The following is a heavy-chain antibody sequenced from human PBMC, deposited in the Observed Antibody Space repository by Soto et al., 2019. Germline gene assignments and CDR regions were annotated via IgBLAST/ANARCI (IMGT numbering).Heavy chain of an antibody. V-gene: IGHV4-39*01. CDR3: ARLGGYVSVGYYYLWDS. CDR2: INHSGST. CDR1: DGSMNSDSFY. J-gene: IGHJ4*02. D-gene: IGHD3-22*01. Sequence: QLQLQESGPRLVKPSETPSLTCRVSDGSMNSDSFYWGWVRQPPGKGLGGIGVINHSGSTYHNLSLKGRVTMSVDASRNQFSLKLTSMTAADTAVYYCARLGGYVSVGYYYLWDSWGQGTLVTVSS.